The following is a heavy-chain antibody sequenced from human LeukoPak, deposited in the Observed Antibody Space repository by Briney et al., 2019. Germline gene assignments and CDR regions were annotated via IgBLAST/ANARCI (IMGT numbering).Heavy chain of an antibody. J-gene: IGHJ6*03. CDR3: VRHYRPPQDSRAAKPTGYYYYYMDV. Sequence: GESLKISCRGSGYTFPIYWIGWVRQTPGKGLEWMGIIYPSDSHTIYSPSFQGQVTVSADESISIAYLQWSSLKASDTAIYYCVRHYRPPQDSRAAKPTGYYYYYMDVWGTGTTVIVSS. CDR1: GYTFPIYW. CDR2: IYPSDSHT. V-gene: IGHV5-51*01. D-gene: IGHD3-16*02.